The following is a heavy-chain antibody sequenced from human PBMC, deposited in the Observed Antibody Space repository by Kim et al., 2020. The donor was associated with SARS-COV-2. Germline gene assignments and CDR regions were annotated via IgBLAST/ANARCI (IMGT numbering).Heavy chain of an antibody. D-gene: IGHD1-20*01. CDR3: ARDKSLTGTTLSGLYYYYYGVDV. V-gene: IGHV3-21*01. CDR2: ISSSSSYI. J-gene: IGHJ6*02. Sequence: GGSLRLSCAASGFTFSSYSMNWVRQAPGKGLEWVSSISSSSSYIYYADSVKGRFTISRDNAKNSLYLQMNSLRAEDTAVYYCARDKSLTGTTLSGLYYYYYGVDVWGQGTTVTVSS. CDR1: GFTFSSYS.